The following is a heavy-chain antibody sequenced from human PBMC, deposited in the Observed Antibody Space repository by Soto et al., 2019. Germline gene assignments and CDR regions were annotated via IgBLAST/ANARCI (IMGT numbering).Heavy chain of an antibody. Sequence: SVKVSCKASGGNPSNSAISWVRQAPGQGLEWMGGIIPGFGIISHAQNFQGRVTITADESTSTAYMELSSLRSEDTAVYFCAGGRIVVAGSSAYYSMDVWGQGTTVTVSS. CDR1: GGNPSNSA. V-gene: IGHV1-69*13. CDR2: IIPGFGII. D-gene: IGHD6-19*01. CDR3: AGGRIVVAGSSAYYSMDV. J-gene: IGHJ6*02.